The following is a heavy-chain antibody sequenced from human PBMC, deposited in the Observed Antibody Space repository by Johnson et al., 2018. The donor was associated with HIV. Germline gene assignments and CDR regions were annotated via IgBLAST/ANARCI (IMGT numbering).Heavy chain of an antibody. J-gene: IGHJ3*02. CDR2: ISMSGRTI. V-gene: IGHV3-11*04. CDR3: AREGFVVLPGAMWRLAFDS. CDR1: GFTFSDYY. Sequence: QVQLVESGGGLVKPGGSLRLSCAASGFTFSDYYMSWIRQAPGKGLEWVSYISMSGRTIYYADSVKGRFTISRDNAKNSLYLQMNSLRAEETAVYYCAREGFVVLPGAMWRLAFDSWGQGTMVTVAA. D-gene: IGHD2-2*01.